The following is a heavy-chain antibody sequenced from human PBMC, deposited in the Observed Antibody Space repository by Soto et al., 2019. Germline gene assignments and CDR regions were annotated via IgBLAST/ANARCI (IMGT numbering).Heavy chain of an antibody. CDR3: ARHAGYYPTHTAIFRSYFDY. CDR2: IYYSGST. Sequence: SETLSLTCTVSGGSISSSSYYWGWIRQPPGKGLEWIGSIYYSGSTYYNPSLKSRVTISVDTSKNQFSLKLSSVTAADTAVYYCARHAGYYPTHTAIFRSYFDYWGQGTLVTVSS. CDR1: GGSISSSSYY. D-gene: IGHD5-18*01. J-gene: IGHJ4*02. V-gene: IGHV4-39*01.